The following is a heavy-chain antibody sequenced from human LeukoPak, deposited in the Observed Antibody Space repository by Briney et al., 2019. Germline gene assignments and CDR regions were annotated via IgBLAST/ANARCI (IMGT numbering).Heavy chain of an antibody. CDR1: GFTFSSSV. D-gene: IGHD5-12*01. V-gene: IGHV3-23*01. J-gene: IGHJ4*02. CDR2: INGGGTGT. CDR3: ARDQGGYSTDFDF. Sequence: QPGGSLRLSCAASGFTFSSSVMSWVRQAPGKGLEWVSTINGGGTGTYYAVSVNGRFIISRDNSMNTLYLQMNGLRAEDTAVYYCARDQGGYSTDFDFWGQGTLVTVSS.